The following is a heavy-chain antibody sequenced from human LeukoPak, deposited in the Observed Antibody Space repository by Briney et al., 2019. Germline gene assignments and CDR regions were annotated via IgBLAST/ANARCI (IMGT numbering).Heavy chain of an antibody. V-gene: IGHV4-34*01. D-gene: IGHD1-20*01. J-gene: IGHJ5*02. CDR3: ARDSYNWNVDAFDP. Sequence: SETLSLTCAVYGGSFSGYYWSWIRQPPGKGLEWIGEINHSGSTNYNPSLKSRVTISVDTSKNQFSLKLSSVTAADTAIYYCARDSYNWNVDAFDPWGQGTLVTVSS. CDR1: GGSFSGYY. CDR2: INHSGST.